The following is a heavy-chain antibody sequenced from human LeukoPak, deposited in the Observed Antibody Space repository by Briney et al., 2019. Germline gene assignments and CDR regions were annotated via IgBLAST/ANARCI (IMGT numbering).Heavy chain of an antibody. CDR3: AGHHSITIFGSPYHYYMDV. V-gene: IGHV4-59*08. CDR1: GGSISSYY. Sequence: SETLSLTCTVSGGSISSYYWSWIRQPPGKGLEWIGYIYYSGSTNYNPSLKSRVTISVDTSKNQFSLKLSSVTAADTAVYYCAGHHSITIFGSPYHYYMDVWGKGTTVTVSS. J-gene: IGHJ6*03. CDR2: IYYSGST. D-gene: IGHD3-3*01.